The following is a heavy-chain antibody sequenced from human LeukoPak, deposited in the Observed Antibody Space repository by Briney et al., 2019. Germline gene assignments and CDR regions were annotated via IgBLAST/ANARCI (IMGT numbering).Heavy chain of an antibody. CDR3: AKDYDYYYYYYMDV. CDR1: GFTFSSYA. D-gene: IGHD4-17*01. J-gene: IGHJ6*03. Sequence: HPGGSLRLSCAASGFTFSSYAMSWVRQAPGKGLEWVSAISGSGGSTYYADSVKGRFTISRDNSKNTLYLQMNSLRAEDTAVYYCAKDYDYYYYYYMDVWGKGTTVTVSS. CDR2: ISGSGGST. V-gene: IGHV3-23*01.